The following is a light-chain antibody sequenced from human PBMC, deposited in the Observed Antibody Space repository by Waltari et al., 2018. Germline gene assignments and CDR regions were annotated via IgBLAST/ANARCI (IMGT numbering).Light chain of an antibody. CDR1: QRISNS. CDR2: AAS. J-gene: IGKJ2*01. V-gene: IGKV1-NL1*01. Sequence: DTQITQSPSSLSASLGASVTLTCRASQRISNSLAWYQHIPGKAPKLLLYAASSLETAVPSRFSGSGSEADFTLSFSSLHPEDFATYCCQQYYSTRYTFGQGTKLKIK. CDR3: QQYYSTRYT.